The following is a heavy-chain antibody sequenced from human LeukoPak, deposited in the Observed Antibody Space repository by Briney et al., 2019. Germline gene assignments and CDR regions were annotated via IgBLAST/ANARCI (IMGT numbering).Heavy chain of an antibody. V-gene: IGHV1-8*01. CDR1: GYTFTSYD. CDR2: MNPNSGNT. Sequence: GASVKVSCKASGYTFTSYDINWVRQATGQGLEWMGWMNPNSGNTGYAQKFQGRVTMTRNTSISTAYMELSSLRSEDTAVYYCARGLIGTTGYYYYYMDVWGKGTTVTVSS. CDR3: ARGLIGTTGYYYYYMDV. D-gene: IGHD1-7*01. J-gene: IGHJ6*03.